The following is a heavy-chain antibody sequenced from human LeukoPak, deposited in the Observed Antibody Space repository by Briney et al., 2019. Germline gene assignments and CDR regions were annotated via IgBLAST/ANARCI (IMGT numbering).Heavy chain of an antibody. V-gene: IGHV3-7*01. CDR3: ARARSGSYFGY. Sequence: GGSLRLTCAASGFTFSSYWMSWVRQAPGKGLEWVANIKQDGSEKYYVDSVKGRFTISRDNAKNSLYLQMNSLRAEDTAVYYCARARSGSYFGYWGQGTLVTVSS. J-gene: IGHJ4*02. CDR2: IKQDGSEK. D-gene: IGHD1-26*01. CDR1: GFTFSSYW.